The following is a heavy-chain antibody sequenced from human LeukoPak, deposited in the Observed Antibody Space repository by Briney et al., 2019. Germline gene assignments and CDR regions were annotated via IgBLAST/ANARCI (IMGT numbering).Heavy chain of an antibody. CDR3: AKGDYFDY. CDR2: ISYDGSNK. CDR1: GFTFSSYG. V-gene: IGHV3-30*18. Sequence: GGSLRLSCAASGFTFSSYGMHWVRQAPGKGLEWVAVISYDGSNKYYADSVKGRFTISRDNSKNTLYLQMKSLRAEDTAVYYCAKGDYFDYWGQGTLVTVSS. J-gene: IGHJ4*02.